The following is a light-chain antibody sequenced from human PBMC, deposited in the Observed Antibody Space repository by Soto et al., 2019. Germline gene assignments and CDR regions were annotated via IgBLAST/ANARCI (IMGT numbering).Light chain of an antibody. Sequence: IQLTQSPSSLSASVGDRVTITCRASQVISKYLAWYQQKPGTAPKLLIYPASTLQGGVPSRFSGSGSGTDFSLTISSLQPDDVATYYCQYLNSFPLTFGGGTKVEIK. V-gene: IGKV1-9*01. J-gene: IGKJ4*02. CDR2: PAS. CDR3: QYLNSFPLT. CDR1: QVISKY.